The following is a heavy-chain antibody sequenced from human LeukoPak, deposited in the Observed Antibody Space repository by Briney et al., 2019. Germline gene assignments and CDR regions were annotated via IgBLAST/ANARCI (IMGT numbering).Heavy chain of an antibody. D-gene: IGHD6-19*01. Sequence: ASVKVSCKASGYTFTSYDINWVRQATGQGLEWMGWMNPNSGNTGYTQKFQGRVIMTRNTSISTAYMELSSLRSEDTAVYYCARGRGKQWPKDWFDPWGQGTLVTVSS. CDR3: ARGRGKQWPKDWFDP. J-gene: IGHJ5*02. V-gene: IGHV1-8*01. CDR1: GYTFTSYD. CDR2: MNPNSGNT.